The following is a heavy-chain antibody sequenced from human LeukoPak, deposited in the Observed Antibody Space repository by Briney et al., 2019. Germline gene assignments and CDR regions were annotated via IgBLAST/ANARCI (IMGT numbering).Heavy chain of an antibody. Sequence: PSETLSLTCTASGASISSSSYYWGWIRQPPGRGLEWIGSIFYSGSTYYNPSIKSRVTISVDTSKNQFSLKLSSVTAADTGVYYCASILTYYYGSGNCYIDCWGQGTLVTVSS. V-gene: IGHV4-39*01. CDR3: ASILTYYYGSGNCYIDC. CDR2: IFYSGST. CDR1: GASISSSSYY. D-gene: IGHD3-10*01. J-gene: IGHJ4*02.